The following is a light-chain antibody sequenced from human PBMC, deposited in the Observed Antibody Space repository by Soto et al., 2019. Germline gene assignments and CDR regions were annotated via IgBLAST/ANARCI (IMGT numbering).Light chain of an antibody. CDR3: QQFNGHST. CDR1: QSVNRW. CDR2: KAS. J-gene: IGKJ2*01. V-gene: IGKV1-5*03. Sequence: DIQMTQSPSTLSAAVGDRVTITCRASQSVNRWLAWYQQKPGKAPKLLIYKASSLPSGVPSRFTASGSGTEFTLTINNVQPDDFGTYYCQQFNGHSTFGQGTRLEIK.